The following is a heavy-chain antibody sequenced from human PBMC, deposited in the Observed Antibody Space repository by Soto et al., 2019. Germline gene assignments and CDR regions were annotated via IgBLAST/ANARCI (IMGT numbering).Heavy chain of an antibody. CDR2: IYPGDSDT. CDR3: ARGEDFWSGYPNWFDP. CDR1: GYSFTSYW. D-gene: IGHD3-3*01. V-gene: IGHV5-51*01. Sequence: GESLKISCKGSGYSFTSYWIGWVRQMPGKGLEWMGIIYPGDSDTRYSPSFQGQVTISADKSISTAYLQWSSLKASDTAMYYCARGEDFWSGYPNWFDPWGQGTLVTVSS. J-gene: IGHJ5*02.